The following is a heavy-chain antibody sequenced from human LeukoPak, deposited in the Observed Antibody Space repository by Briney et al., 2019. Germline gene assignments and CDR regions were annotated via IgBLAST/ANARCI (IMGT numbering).Heavy chain of an antibody. CDR1: GYSFTSYW. V-gene: IGHV5-51*01. CDR2: IYPGDSDT. J-gene: IGHJ4*02. Sequence: ESLKTSCKGSGYSFTSYWIGWVRQMPGKGLEWMGIIYPGDSDTRYSPSFQGQVTISADKSISTAYLQWSSLKASDTAMYYCARQGGYCSSTSCYALLYFDYWGQGTLVTVSS. D-gene: IGHD2-2*01. CDR3: ARQGGYCSSTSCYALLYFDY.